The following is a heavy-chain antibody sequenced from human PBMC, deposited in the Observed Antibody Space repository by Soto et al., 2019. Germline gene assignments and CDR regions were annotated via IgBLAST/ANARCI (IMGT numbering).Heavy chain of an antibody. CDR1: GYTFTGYY. V-gene: IGHV1-2*04. J-gene: IGHJ6*02. Sequence: ASVKVSCKASGYTFTGYYMHWVRQAPGQGLEWMGWINPNSGGTNYAQKFQGWVTMTRDTSISTAYMELSRLRSDDTAVYYCARGRAAAGTDYYSGMDVWGQGTTVTVSS. CDR3: ARGRAAAGTDYYSGMDV. D-gene: IGHD6-13*01. CDR2: INPNSGGT.